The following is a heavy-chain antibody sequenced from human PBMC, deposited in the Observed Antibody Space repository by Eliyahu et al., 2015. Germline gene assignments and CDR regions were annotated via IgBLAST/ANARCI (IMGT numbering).Heavy chain of an antibody. Sequence: QVQLVESGGGVVQPGRSLRLSCAASGFTFXHYXMXWVRQGPGKGLXWVAVIWYDSSHEFYADSVKGRFTISRDNSKNTLLLQMNSLTADDTAIYYCARGGGTTVSETWFDPWGQGTLVSVS. CDR1: GFTFXHYX. CDR3: ARGGGTTVSETWFDP. D-gene: IGHD4-11*01. V-gene: IGHV3-33*01. J-gene: IGHJ5*02. CDR2: IWYDSSHE.